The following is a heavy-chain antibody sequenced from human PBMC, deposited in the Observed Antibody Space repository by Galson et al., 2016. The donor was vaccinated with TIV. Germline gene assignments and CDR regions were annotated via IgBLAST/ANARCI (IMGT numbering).Heavy chain of an antibody. J-gene: IGHJ4*02. V-gene: IGHV1-18*01. CDR3: ARDGMAPLVVATQDF. D-gene: IGHD1-26*01. Sequence: SVKVSCKASGYTFTDSGISWVRQAPGQGLEWMGWISGYSGNTNHEQKFKGRVTMTTNTPTRTAYIELRSLRSDDTAVYYCARDGMAPLVVATQDFWGQGTLVSVSS. CDR2: ISGYSGNT. CDR1: GYTFTDSG.